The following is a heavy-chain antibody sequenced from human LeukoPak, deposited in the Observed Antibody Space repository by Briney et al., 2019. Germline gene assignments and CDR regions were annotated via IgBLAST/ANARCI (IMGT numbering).Heavy chain of an antibody. Sequence: GGSLRLSCTASGFTFSSFAMSWVRLAPGKGLEWVSTVDHSFGTTHYADSVKGRFTISRDNSKNTLYLQMNSLRAEDTAVYYCAKDGRGIAAPCYFDYWGQGTLVTVSS. CDR1: GFTFSSFA. D-gene: IGHD6-13*01. V-gene: IGHV3-23*01. CDR3: AKDGRGIAAPCYFDY. J-gene: IGHJ4*02. CDR2: VDHSFGTT.